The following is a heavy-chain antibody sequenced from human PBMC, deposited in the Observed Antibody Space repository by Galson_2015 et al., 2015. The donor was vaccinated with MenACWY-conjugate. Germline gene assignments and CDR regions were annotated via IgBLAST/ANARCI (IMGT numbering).Heavy chain of an antibody. CDR3: ARDPIYYDFWSGYYAAGYFDY. CDR1: GGSISSGSYY. J-gene: IGHJ4*02. V-gene: IGHV4-61*02. Sequence: LSLTCTVSGGSISSGSYYWSWIRQLAGKGLEWIGRIYTSGSTNYNPSLKSRVTISVDTSKNQFSLKLSSVTAADTAVYYCARDPIYYDFWSGYYAAGYFDYWGQGTLVTVSS. CDR2: IYTSGST. D-gene: IGHD3-3*01.